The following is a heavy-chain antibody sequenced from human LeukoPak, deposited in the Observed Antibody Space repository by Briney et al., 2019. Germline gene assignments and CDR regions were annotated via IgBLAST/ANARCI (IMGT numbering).Heavy chain of an antibody. CDR2: IRYDGSNK. CDR1: GFTFSSYG. CDR3: AKAGGRGWYNAFDI. Sequence: GGSLRLSCAASGFTFSSYGMHWVRQAPGKGLEWVAFIRYDGSNKYNADSMKGRFTISRDNSKSTLYLQMNSLRAEDTAVYYCAKAGGRGWYNAFDIWGQGTMVTVSS. D-gene: IGHD6-19*01. V-gene: IGHV3-30*02. J-gene: IGHJ3*02.